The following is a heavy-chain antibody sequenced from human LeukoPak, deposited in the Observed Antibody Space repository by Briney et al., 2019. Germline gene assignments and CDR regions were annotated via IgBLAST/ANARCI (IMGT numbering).Heavy chain of an antibody. V-gene: IGHV3-30-3*01. CDR3: ARVPMVRGVITPYPNYFDY. CDR2: ISYDGSNK. D-gene: IGHD3-10*01. CDR1: GFTFSSYA. J-gene: IGHJ4*02. Sequence: GGSLRLFCAASGFTFSSYAMHWVRQAPGKGLEWVAVISYDGSNKYYADSVKGRFTISRDNSKNTLYLQMNSLRAEDTAVYYCARVPMVRGVITPYPNYFDYWGQGTLVTVSS.